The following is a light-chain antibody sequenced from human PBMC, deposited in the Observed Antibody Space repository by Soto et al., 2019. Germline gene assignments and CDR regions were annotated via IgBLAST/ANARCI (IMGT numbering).Light chain of an antibody. CDR3: QQNYSIPIT. CDR1: QSISTS. CDR2: GAS. J-gene: IGKJ5*01. Sequence: DIQMTQSPSSLSASVGDRVTITCRASQSISTSLNWYHQKPGKAPDLLIYGASSLQSGDTSRFTGSGSGTDFTLTITDLQPEDFATYYCQQNYSIPITFGQGTRLEIK. V-gene: IGKV1-39*01.